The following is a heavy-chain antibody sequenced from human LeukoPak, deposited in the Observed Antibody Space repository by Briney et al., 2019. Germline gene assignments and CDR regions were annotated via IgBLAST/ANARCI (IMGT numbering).Heavy chain of an antibody. Sequence: GGSLRLSCAASGFTFSVYAMAWVRQAPGKGLQWVSSLGGSGGVTYYADSVKGRFTISRDNSKNTLYLEMNSLGAEDTAVYYCAKDYGDTPYYLESWGQGTLVTVSS. CDR3: AKDYGDTPYYLES. D-gene: IGHD3-10*01. J-gene: IGHJ4*02. CDR2: LGGSGGVT. V-gene: IGHV3-23*01. CDR1: GFTFSVYA.